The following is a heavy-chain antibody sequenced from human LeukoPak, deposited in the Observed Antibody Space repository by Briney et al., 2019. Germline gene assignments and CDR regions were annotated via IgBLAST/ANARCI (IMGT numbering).Heavy chain of an antibody. D-gene: IGHD4-17*01. Sequence: SETLSLTCAVYDGSFSGYYWNWIRQPPGKGLEWIGEIHQSGNTNYNPSLKSRVTISVDTSKNQFSLKLTSVTAADTAVYYCARVRGATVTTGDYYYYYMDVWGKGTTVTISS. V-gene: IGHV4-34*01. CDR2: IHQSGNT. CDR1: DGSFSGYY. CDR3: ARVRGATVTTGDYYYYYMDV. J-gene: IGHJ6*03.